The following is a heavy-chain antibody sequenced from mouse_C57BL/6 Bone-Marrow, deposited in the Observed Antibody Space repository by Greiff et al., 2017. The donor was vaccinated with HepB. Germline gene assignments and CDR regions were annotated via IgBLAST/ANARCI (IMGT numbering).Heavy chain of an antibody. V-gene: IGHV1-64*01. D-gene: IGHD2-4*01. CDR3: ARSGDYDYFDY. J-gene: IGHJ2*01. CDR2: IHPNSGST. Sequence: QVQLQQPGAELVKPGASVKLSCKASGYTFTSYWMQWVKQRPGQGLEWIGMIHPNSGSTNYNEKFKSKATLTVDKSSSTAYMQLSSLTSEDSAVYYCARSGDYDYFDYWGQGTTLTVSS. CDR1: GYTFTSYW.